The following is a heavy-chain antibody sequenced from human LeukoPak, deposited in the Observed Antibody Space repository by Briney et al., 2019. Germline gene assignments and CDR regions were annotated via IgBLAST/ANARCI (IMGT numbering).Heavy chain of an antibody. CDR3: AGGYSYGYFDY. Sequence: GGSLRLSCAASGFTFSSYAMRWVRQAPGKGLEWVSAISGSGGSTYYADSVKGRFTISRDNSKNTLYLQMNSLRAEDTAVYYCAGGYSYGYFDYWGQGTLVTVSS. D-gene: IGHD5-18*01. CDR1: GFTFSSYA. V-gene: IGHV3-23*01. J-gene: IGHJ4*02. CDR2: ISGSGGST.